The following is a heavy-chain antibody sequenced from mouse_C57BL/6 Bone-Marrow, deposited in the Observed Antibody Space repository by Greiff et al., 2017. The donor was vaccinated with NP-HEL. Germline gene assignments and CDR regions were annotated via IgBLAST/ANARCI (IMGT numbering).Heavy chain of an antibody. J-gene: IGHJ1*03. V-gene: IGHV1-64*01. CDR1: GYTFTSYW. CDR3: ASAAYYSNYDWYFDV. D-gene: IGHD2-5*01. CDR2: INPNSGST. Sequence: QVQLQQPGAELVKPGASVKLSCKASGYTFTSYWMHWVKQRPGQGLEWIGMINPNSGSTNYNEKFKSKATLTVDKSSSTAYMQLSSLTSEDSAVYYCASAAYYSNYDWYFDVWGTGTTVTVSS.